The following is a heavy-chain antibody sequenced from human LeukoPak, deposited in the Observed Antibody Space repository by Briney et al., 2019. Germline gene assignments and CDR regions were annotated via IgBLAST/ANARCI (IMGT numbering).Heavy chain of an antibody. CDR1: GFTFDDYA. CDR2: ISWNSGSI. V-gene: IGHV3-9*01. Sequence: GGSLRLSCAASGFTFDDYAMHWVRQASGKGLEWVSGISWNSGSIGYADSVKGRFTISRDNAKNSLYLQMNSLRAEDTALYYCAKVIGYAESGYLTSAVDYWGQGTLVTVSS. CDR3: AKVIGYAESGYLTSAVDY. D-gene: IGHD3-22*01. J-gene: IGHJ4*02.